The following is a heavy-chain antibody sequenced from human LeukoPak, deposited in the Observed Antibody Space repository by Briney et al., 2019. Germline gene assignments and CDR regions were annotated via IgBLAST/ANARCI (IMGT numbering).Heavy chain of an antibody. D-gene: IGHD3-10*01. Sequence: PSETLSLTCTVSGGSINYYYWSWIRPPPGKGLESIGYIYYSGSANYNPSLKSRVTMSVDTSKNQFSLKLNSVTAADTAVYYCARGLYGSKGIFDSWGQGTLVTVSS. CDR2: IYYSGSA. V-gene: IGHV4-59*01. J-gene: IGHJ4*02. CDR1: GGSINYYY. CDR3: ARGLYGSKGIFDS.